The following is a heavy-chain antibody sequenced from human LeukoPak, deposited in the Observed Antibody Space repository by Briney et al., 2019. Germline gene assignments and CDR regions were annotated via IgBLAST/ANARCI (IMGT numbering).Heavy chain of an antibody. CDR2: ISGSGGST. CDR1: GFTFSSYA. Sequence: GGPLRLSCAASGFTFSSYAMSWVRQAPGKGLEWVSAISGSGGSTYYADSVKGRFTISRDNSKNTLYLQMNSLRAEDTAVYYCAKAGSYDRGYFDYWGQGTLVTVSS. J-gene: IGHJ4*02. D-gene: IGHD3-22*01. V-gene: IGHV3-23*01. CDR3: AKAGSYDRGYFDY.